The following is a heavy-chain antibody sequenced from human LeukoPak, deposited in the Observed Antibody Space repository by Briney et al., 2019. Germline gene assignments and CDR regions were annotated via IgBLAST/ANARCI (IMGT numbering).Heavy chain of an antibody. CDR2: IRYDGSNK. D-gene: IGHD3-16*02. J-gene: IGHJ4*02. Sequence: SGGSLRLSCAASGFTFSSYGMHWVRQAPGKGLEWLAFIRYDGSNKYYADSVKGRFTISRDNSKNTLYLQMNSLRAEDTAVYYCAKGSDDYVWGSYRQLDYWGQGTLVTVSS. CDR1: GFTFSSYG. CDR3: AKGSDDYVWGSYRQLDY. V-gene: IGHV3-30*02.